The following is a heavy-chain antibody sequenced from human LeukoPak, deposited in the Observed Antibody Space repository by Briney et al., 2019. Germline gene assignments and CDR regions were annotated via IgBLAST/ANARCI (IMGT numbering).Heavy chain of an antibody. V-gene: IGHV3-21*01. CDR3: AGPLGYCTSTSCYIPFDY. CDR2: ISRSGSYI. J-gene: IGHJ4*02. Sequence: PGGSLRLSCEASGFSFSSFGMNWVRQAPGKGLEWVSSISRSGSYIYYADSVKGRFTISRDNPKNLLFLQMNSLRADDTAVYYCAGPLGYCTSTSCYIPFDYWGQGTLVTVSS. CDR1: GFSFSSFG. D-gene: IGHD2-2*02.